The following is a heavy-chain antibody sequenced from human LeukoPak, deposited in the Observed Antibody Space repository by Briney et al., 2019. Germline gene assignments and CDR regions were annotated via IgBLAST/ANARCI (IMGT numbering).Heavy chain of an antibody. Sequence: VKVSCKASGGTFSSYAISWVRQAPGQGLEWMGGIIPIFGTANYAQKFQGRVTITADESTSTAYMELSSLRSEDTAVYYCASHPPLRGYSGYDYPYYFDYWGQGTLVTVSS. V-gene: IGHV1-69*01. D-gene: IGHD5-12*01. CDR2: IIPIFGTA. CDR1: GGTFSSYA. J-gene: IGHJ4*02. CDR3: ASHPPLRGYSGYDYPYYFDY.